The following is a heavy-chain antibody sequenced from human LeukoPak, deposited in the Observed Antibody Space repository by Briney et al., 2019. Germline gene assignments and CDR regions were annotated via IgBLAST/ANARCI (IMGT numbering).Heavy chain of an antibody. J-gene: IGHJ4*02. D-gene: IGHD3-22*01. Sequence: PGGSLRLSCAASGDTFSDFSVNWVRQAPGKGLEWVSSISVRSNYRYYADSVRGRFTISRDDARDSLFLKMNSLRAEDTAVYFCVRLRRNNDRSGYYYYYDYWGQGTLVTVSS. CDR2: ISVRSNYR. CDR3: VRLRRNNDRSGYYYYYDY. V-gene: IGHV3-21*01. CDR1: GDTFSDFS.